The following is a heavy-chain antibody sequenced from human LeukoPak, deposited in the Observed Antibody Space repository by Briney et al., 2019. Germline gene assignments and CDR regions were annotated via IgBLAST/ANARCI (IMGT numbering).Heavy chain of an antibody. Sequence: SETLSLTCTVSGYSISSGYYWGWIRQPPGKGLEWIGSIYHSGSTYYNPSLKSRVTISVDTSKNQFSLKLSSVTAADTAVYYCARGHCSSTSCYSYMDVWGKGTTVTVSS. V-gene: IGHV4-38-2*02. CDR3: ARGHCSSTSCYSYMDV. D-gene: IGHD2-2*02. J-gene: IGHJ6*03. CDR1: GYSISSGYY. CDR2: IYHSGST.